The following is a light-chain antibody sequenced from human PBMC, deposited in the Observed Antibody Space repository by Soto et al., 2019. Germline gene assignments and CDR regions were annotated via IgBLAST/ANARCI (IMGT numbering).Light chain of an antibody. V-gene: IGKV1-5*03. CDR1: QSISSW. CDR3: QQYNSYSWT. Sequence: DIQMTQSPSTLSASGGDRVTITCRASQSISSWLAWYQQKPGKAPKLLIYKASSLESGVPSRFSGSGSGTEFTLTISSLQPDDFGSYYCQQYNSYSWTFGQGTKVDIK. J-gene: IGKJ1*01. CDR2: KAS.